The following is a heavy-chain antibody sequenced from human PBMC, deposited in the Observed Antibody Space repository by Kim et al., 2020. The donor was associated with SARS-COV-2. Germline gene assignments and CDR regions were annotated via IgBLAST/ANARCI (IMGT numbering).Heavy chain of an antibody. J-gene: IGHJ4*02. V-gene: IGHV1-18*04. Sequence: ASVKVSCKASGYTFTDYAINWVRQAPGQRLEWMGLITTYNGNTLDAQKFQGRVSMTTDTSASTAYFELRSLTFDDTAFYYCARRPYSGIHLIYWGQGTLV. D-gene: IGHD1-26*01. CDR1: GYTFTDYA. CDR3: ARRPYSGIHLIY. CDR2: ITTYNGNT.